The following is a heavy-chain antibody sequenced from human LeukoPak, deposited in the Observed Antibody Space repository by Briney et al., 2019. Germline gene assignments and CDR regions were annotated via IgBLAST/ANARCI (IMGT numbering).Heavy chain of an antibody. D-gene: IGHD1-26*01. Sequence: TGGSLRLSCAASGFTFSSYGMHWVRQAPGKGLEWVAVIWYDGSNKYYADSVKGRFTIFRDNSKNTLYLQMNSLRAEDTAVYYCARDLGQATLSDYWGQGTLVTVSS. CDR2: IWYDGSNK. CDR3: ARDLGQATLSDY. CDR1: GFTFSSYG. J-gene: IGHJ4*02. V-gene: IGHV3-33*01.